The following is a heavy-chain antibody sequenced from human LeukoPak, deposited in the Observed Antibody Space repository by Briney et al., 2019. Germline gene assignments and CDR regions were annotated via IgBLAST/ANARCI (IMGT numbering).Heavy chain of an antibody. CDR1: GYTFTSYG. CDR2: ISAYNGNT. Sequence: ASVKVSCKASGYTFTSYGISWVRQAPGQGLEWMGWISAYNGNTNYAQKLQGRVTMTTGTSTSTAYMELRSLRSDDTAVYYCARERYSYREHPKLFDYWGQGTLVTVSS. V-gene: IGHV1-18*01. D-gene: IGHD5-18*01. CDR3: ARERYSYREHPKLFDY. J-gene: IGHJ4*02.